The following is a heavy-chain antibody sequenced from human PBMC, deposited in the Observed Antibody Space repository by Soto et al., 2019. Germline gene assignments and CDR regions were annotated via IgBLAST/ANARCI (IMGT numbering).Heavy chain of an antibody. D-gene: IGHD3-10*01. CDR3: ARDRGWGAFDI. J-gene: IGHJ3*02. CDR1: GFTFSSYG. V-gene: IGHV3-33*01. Sequence: QVQLVESGGGVVQPGRSLRLSCAASGFTFSSYGMHWVRQAPGKGLEWVAVIWYDGSNKYYADSVKGRFTISRDNSKNPLYVQMNSLRAEDTAVYYCARDRGWGAFDIWGQGTMVTVSS. CDR2: IWYDGSNK.